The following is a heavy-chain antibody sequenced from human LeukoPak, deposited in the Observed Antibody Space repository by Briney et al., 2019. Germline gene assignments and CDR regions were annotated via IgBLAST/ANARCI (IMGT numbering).Heavy chain of an antibody. CDR1: GYTFTSHD. J-gene: IGHJ6*03. Sequence: ATVKVSCKASGYTFTSHDINWVRQVTGQGLEWVGWVNPNSGNSGYAQKFQGRVTITRNTSISTAYMELSSLSSEDTAVYYCARAEAGTTLFYYYYMDVWGKGTTVTVSS. D-gene: IGHD1-1*01. CDR2: VNPNSGNS. V-gene: IGHV1-8*03. CDR3: ARAEAGTTLFYYYYMDV.